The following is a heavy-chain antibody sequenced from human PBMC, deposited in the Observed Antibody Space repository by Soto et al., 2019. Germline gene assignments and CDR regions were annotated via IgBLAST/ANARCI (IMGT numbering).Heavy chain of an antibody. CDR2: ISTGSSYK. V-gene: IGHV3-21*01. CDR3: VVPAALGLDYYYGMDV. J-gene: IGHJ6*02. Sequence: VGSLRLSCAASGFSFGSYALSWVRQAPGKGLEWVSFISTGSSYKYYADSVKGRFTISRDNAKNSLYLQMNSLRAEDTAVYYCVVPAALGLDYYYGMDVWGQGTTVTVSS. D-gene: IGHD2-2*01. CDR1: GFSFGSYA.